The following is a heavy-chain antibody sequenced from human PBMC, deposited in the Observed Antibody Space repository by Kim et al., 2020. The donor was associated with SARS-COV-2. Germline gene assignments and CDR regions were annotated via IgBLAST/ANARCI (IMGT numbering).Heavy chain of an antibody. V-gene: IGHV4-34*01. Sequence: SESLSLTCAVYGGSFSGYYWRWIRQPPGKGLGWIGEINHSGSTNYNPSLKSRVTISVETSKNQSSLKLSSLTAADTAVYYCARVMKPYISSWYVSPHSCVDPWGQGTLVTVSS. CDR1: GGSFSGYY. D-gene: IGHD6-13*01. CDR2: INHSGST. CDR3: ARVMKPYISSWYVSPHSCVDP. J-gene: IGHJ5*02.